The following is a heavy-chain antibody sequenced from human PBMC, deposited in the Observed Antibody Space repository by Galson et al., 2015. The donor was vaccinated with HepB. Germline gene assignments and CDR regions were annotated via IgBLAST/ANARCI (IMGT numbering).Heavy chain of an antibody. V-gene: IGHV6-1*01. CDR3: ARNVYYDTSGYYYKPGWIDP. D-gene: IGHD3-22*01. CDR1: GDSVSSNSAA. CDR2: TYYRFKWYY. Sequence: CAISGDSVSSNSAAWNWIRRSPSRGLEWLGRTYYRFKWYYDYAVSVKSRITNNPDISKNQFSLQLNSVTPEDTAVYYCARNVYYDTSGYYYKPGWIDPWGQGTLVTFSS. J-gene: IGHJ5*02.